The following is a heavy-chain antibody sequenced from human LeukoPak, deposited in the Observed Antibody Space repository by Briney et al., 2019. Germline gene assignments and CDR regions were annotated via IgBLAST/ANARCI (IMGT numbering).Heavy chain of an antibody. CDR1: GFTFSSYG. Sequence: GRSLRLSCAASGFTFSSYGMHWVRQAPGKGLEWVAVNKYYADSVKGRFTISRDNSKNTLYLQMNSLRAEDTAVYYCARDKSRTYYFYYMDVWGKGTTVTVSS. CDR2: NK. V-gene: IGHV3-33*01. CDR3: ARDKSRTYYFYYMDV. J-gene: IGHJ6*03.